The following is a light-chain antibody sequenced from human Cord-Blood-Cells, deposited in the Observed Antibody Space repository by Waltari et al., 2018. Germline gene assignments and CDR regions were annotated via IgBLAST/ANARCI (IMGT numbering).Light chain of an antibody. CDR1: QSVSSN. J-gene: IGKJ4*01. V-gene: IGKV3-15*01. CDR3: QQYNNWPPVT. Sequence: EIVMTQSPATLSVSPGERATLSCRASQSVSSNLAWYQQKPCQAPRLLIYGASTRATGIPARFSGSGSGTEFTITISSLQSEDFAVYYCQQYNNWPPVTFGGGTKVEIK. CDR2: GAS.